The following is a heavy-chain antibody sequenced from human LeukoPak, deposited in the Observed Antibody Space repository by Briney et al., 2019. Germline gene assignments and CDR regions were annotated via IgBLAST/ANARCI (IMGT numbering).Heavy chain of an antibody. D-gene: IGHD2-2*01. CDR1: GFTFSSYA. V-gene: IGHV3-23*01. CDR3: ANQGVPAPRGVNWVDP. CDR2: ISGSGGST. Sequence: VGSLRLSCAASGFTFSSYAMSWVRQAPGKGLEWVSAISGSGGSTYYADSVKGRFTISRDNSKNTLYLQMNSLRAEDTAVYYCANQGVPAPRGVNWVDPWGQGTLVTVSS. J-gene: IGHJ5*02.